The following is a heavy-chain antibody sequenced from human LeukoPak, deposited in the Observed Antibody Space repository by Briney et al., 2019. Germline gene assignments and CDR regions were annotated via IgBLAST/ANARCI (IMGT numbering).Heavy chain of an antibody. CDR1: GFTFSSYA. D-gene: IGHD3-22*01. J-gene: IGHJ4*02. Sequence: PGGSLRLSCAASGFTFSSYAMSWVRQAPGKGLEWVSAIGGSGATIYYADSVRGRFTISRDNFKNTMYLQMSSLRAEDTAVYYCAREDSSGYYYWGQGTLVTVSS. V-gene: IGHV3-23*01. CDR3: AREDSSGYYY. CDR2: IGGSGATI.